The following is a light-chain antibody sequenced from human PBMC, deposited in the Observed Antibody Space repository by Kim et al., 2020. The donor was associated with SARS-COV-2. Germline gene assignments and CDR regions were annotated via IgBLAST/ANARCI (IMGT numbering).Light chain of an antibody. J-gene: IGKJ2*01. V-gene: IGKV3-15*01. CDR3: QQYANWHPYT. CDR2: GAF. Sequence: VSPGESAALSCRASQTVSSNVAWYQQKPGQAPRLLIYGAFTRATGIPVRFTGSGSGTEFTLTISSLQSEDSAIYYCQQYANWHPYTFGQGTKLEIK. CDR1: QTVSSN.